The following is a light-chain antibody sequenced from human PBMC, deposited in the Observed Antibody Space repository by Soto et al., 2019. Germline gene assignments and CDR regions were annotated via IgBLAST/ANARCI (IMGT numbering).Light chain of an antibody. CDR2: LEGSGSY. J-gene: IGLJ3*02. CDR3: ETWDGNTRV. V-gene: IGLV4-60*02. Sequence: QPVLTQSSSASASLGSSVKLTCTLSSGHSSYIIAWNQQQPGKAPRYLMKLEGSGSYNKGSGVPDRFSGSSSGADRYLTIANRQFEAEADYYCETWDGNTRVFGGGTKLTVL. CDR1: SGHSSYI.